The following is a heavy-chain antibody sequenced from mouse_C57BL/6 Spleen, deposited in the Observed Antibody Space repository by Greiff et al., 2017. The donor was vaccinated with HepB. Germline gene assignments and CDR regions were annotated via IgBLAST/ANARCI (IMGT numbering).Heavy chain of an antibody. J-gene: IGHJ1*03. CDR3: ARSGDFDV. V-gene: IGHV1-50*01. D-gene: IGHD3-2*02. CDR1: GYTFTSYW. Sequence: VKLQQPGAELVKPGASVKLSCKASGYTFTSYWMQWVKQRPGQGLEWIGEIDPSDSYTNYNQKFKGKATLTVDTSSSTAYMQLSSLTSEDSAVYYCARSGDFDVWGTGTTVTVSS. CDR2: IDPSDSYT.